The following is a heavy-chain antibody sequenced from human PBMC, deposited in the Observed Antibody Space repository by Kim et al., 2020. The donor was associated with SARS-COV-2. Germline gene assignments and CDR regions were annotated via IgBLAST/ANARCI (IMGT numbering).Heavy chain of an antibody. D-gene: IGHD3-10*01. Sequence: SETLSLTCTVSGGSISSYYWSWIRQPPGKGLEWIGYIYYSGSTNYNPSLKSRVTISVDTSKNQFSLKLSSVTAADTAVYYCARGRGRDYYYYGMDVWGQGTTVTVSS. CDR3: ARGRGRDYYYYGMDV. J-gene: IGHJ6*02. V-gene: IGHV4-59*13. CDR2: IYYSGST. CDR1: GGSISSYY.